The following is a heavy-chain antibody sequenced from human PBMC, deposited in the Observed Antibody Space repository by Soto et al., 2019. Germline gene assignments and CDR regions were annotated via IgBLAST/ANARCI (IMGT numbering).Heavy chain of an antibody. Sequence: QVQLVESGGGVVQPGRPLRLSGAASGFPFTTYAMNWVREGPGKGLEWVAVISYDGSNNYYPDSVKGRFTISRDNSKNTLYLQMNSLIPEDTALYYCFGGQYYFDHRGQGTLVTVSS. V-gene: IGHV3-30*03. CDR1: GFPFTTYA. CDR3: FGGQYYFDH. D-gene: IGHD3-10*01. CDR2: ISYDGSNN. J-gene: IGHJ4*02.